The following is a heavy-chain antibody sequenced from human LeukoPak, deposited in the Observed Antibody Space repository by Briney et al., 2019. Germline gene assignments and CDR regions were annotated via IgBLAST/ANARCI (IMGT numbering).Heavy chain of an antibody. Sequence: PSETLSLTCTVSGGSISSSSYYWGWIRQPPGKGLEWIGSIYYIGSTYYNPSPKSRVTISVDTSKNQFSPKLSSVTAADTALYYCARRSGYGDFWYFDLWGRGTLVTVSS. CDR3: ARRSGYGDFWYFDL. J-gene: IGHJ2*01. CDR2: IYYIGST. V-gene: IGHV4-39*01. CDR1: GGSISSSSYY. D-gene: IGHD4-17*01.